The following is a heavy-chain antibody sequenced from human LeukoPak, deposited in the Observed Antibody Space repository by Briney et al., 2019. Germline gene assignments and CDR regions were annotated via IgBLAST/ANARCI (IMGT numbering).Heavy chain of an antibody. CDR1: GGSISSNTYY. Sequence: SETLSLTCTVSGGSISSNTYYWGWIRRPPGKGLEWIGNIHYSGSTYYNPSLKSRVTISVDTSKNQFSLNLSSLTAADTAVYYCATSNTVSTYNWFDPWGQGTLVTVSS. V-gene: IGHV4-39*01. J-gene: IGHJ5*02. CDR3: ATSNTVSTYNWFDP. CDR2: IHYSGST. D-gene: IGHD4-17*01.